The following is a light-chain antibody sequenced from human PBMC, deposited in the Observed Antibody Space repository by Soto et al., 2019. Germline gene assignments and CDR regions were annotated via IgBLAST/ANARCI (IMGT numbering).Light chain of an antibody. CDR2: ANK. CDR1: SSNIGAGFV. Sequence: QSVLTQPPSVSGAPGQNVTISCTGSSSNIGAGFVVNWYQQVPGTAPKLLIYANKNRPSGVPDRFSGSKSGTSASLAITGLQAKDEADYYCQSYDSSLSGFYVFGTGTKVTVL. CDR3: QSYDSSLSGFYV. V-gene: IGLV1-40*01. J-gene: IGLJ1*01.